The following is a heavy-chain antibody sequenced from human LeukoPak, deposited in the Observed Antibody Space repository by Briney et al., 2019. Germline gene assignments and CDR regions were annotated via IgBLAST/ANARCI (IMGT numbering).Heavy chain of an antibody. D-gene: IGHD6-19*01. CDR2: IKQDGSEK. J-gene: IGHJ4*02. CDR1: GFTFSNSW. V-gene: IGHV3-7*01. Sequence: GGSLRLSCAASGFTFSNSWMSWVRQAPGKGLEWVAQIKQDGSEKYYVDSVKGRFTISRDNAKNSLYLQMSSLRAEDTAVYYCASKQWLVSDFDYWGQGTLVNGSS. CDR3: ASKQWLVSDFDY.